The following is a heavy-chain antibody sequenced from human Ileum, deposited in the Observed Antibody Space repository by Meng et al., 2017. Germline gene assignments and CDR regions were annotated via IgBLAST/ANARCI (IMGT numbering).Heavy chain of an antibody. V-gene: IGHV3-74*01. Sequence: GESLKISCAASGFSFISYWMHWVRQAPGKGLPWVSRINSDSSATAYADSVKGRFTISRNNAKNTLYLQMNSLRAEDTAVYYCIRGDYYGPGSSDYWGQGTLVTVSS. J-gene: IGHJ4*02. CDR2: INSDSSAT. CDR1: GFSFISYW. CDR3: IRGDYYGPGSSDY. D-gene: IGHD3-10*01.